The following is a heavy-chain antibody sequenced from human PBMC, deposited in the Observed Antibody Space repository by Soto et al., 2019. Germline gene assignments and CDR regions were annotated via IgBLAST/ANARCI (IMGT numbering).Heavy chain of an antibody. CDR1: GGTFSSYT. Sequence: QVQLVQSGAEVKKPGSSVKVSCKASGGTFSSYTISWVRQAPGQGLEWMGRIIPILGIANYAQKFQGRVTITADKSTSTAYMELSNLRSEDTRLFHPARDHSSNYEIWFHPWGQGTLVTVSS. J-gene: IGHJ5*02. V-gene: IGHV1-69*08. D-gene: IGHD4-4*01. CDR3: ARDHSSNYEIWFHP. CDR2: IIPILGIA.